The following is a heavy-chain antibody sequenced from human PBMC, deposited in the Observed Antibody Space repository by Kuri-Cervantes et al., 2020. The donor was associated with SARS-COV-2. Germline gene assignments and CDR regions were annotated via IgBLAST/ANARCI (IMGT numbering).Heavy chain of an antibody. D-gene: IGHD4-17*01. J-gene: IGHJ5*02. Sequence: GESLKISCAASGFTFSSYAMSWVRQAPGKGLEWVSAISGSGGSAYYADSVKGRFTISRDNSKNTLYLQMNSLKTEDTAMYYCTRGWSDDGHSLNWLDPWGQGTLVTVSS. CDR3: TRGWSDDGHSLNWLDP. V-gene: IGHV3-23*01. CDR1: GFTFSSYA. CDR2: ISGSGGSA.